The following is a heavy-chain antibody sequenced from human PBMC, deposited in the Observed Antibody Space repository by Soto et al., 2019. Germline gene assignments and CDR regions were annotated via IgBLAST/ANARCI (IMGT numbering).Heavy chain of an antibody. J-gene: IGHJ5*02. V-gene: IGHV5-51*01. CDR2: IYPGDSDT. D-gene: IGHD2-15*01. Sequence: GESLKISCKGSGYSFTSYWIGWVRQMPGKGLEWMGIIYPGDSDTRYSPSFQGQVTISADKSISTAYLQWSSLKASDTAMYYCARHPVGYCSGGSCYDRWFDPWGQGTLVTVYS. CDR1: GYSFTSYW. CDR3: ARHPVGYCSGGSCYDRWFDP.